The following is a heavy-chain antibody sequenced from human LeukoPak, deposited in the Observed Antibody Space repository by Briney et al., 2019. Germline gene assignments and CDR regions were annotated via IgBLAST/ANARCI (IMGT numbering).Heavy chain of an antibody. J-gene: IGHJ4*02. CDR2: INHSGST. CDR3: AFPGAKAVTTWDY. CDR1: GGSFSGYY. D-gene: IGHD4-17*01. V-gene: IGHV4-34*01. Sequence: SETLSLTCAVYGGSFSGYYWSCIREPPGKGLEWIGEINHSGSTNSNTSLKSRVTISVDSSKNQFSLKLSSVTAADTAVYYFAFPGAKAVTTWDYWGQGTRATVSS.